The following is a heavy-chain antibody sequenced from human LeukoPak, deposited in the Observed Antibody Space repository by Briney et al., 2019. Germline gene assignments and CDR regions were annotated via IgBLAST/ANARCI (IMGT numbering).Heavy chain of an antibody. CDR2: IWYDGSNK. D-gene: IGHD6-19*01. V-gene: IGHV3-33*06. J-gene: IGHJ1*01. CDR1: GFTFSSYG. Sequence: PGGSLRLSCAASGFTFSSYGMHWVRQAPGKGLEWVAVIWYDGSNKYYADSVKGRFTISRDNSKNTLYLQMNSLRVEDTAVYYCAKDPAVANTARRFQHWGQGTLVTVTS. CDR3: AKDPAVANTARRFQH.